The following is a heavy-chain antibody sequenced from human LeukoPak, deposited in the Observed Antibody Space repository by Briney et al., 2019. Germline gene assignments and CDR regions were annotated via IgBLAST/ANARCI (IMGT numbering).Heavy chain of an antibody. CDR1: GITFSDYY. V-gene: IGHV3-11*06. CDR2: ISSSSSYT. J-gene: IGHJ4*02. Sequence: PGGSLRLSCAASGITFSDYYMSWIRQAPGKGLEWVSYISSSSSYTNYADSVKGRFTISRDNAKNSLYLQMNSLRAEDTAVYNCARDSPAAAGTNYWGQGTLVTVSS. D-gene: IGHD6-13*01. CDR3: ARDSPAAAGTNY.